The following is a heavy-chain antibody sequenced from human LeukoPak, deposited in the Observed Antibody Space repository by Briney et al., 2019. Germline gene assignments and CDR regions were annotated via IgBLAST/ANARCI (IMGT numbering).Heavy chain of an antibody. CDR3: ARARSGGFDY. V-gene: IGHV4-61*02. D-gene: IGHD3-10*01. CDR2: IYTSGST. J-gene: IGHJ4*02. Sequence: SETLSLTCTVSGGSISSGSYYWSWIRQPAGKGLEWIGRIYTSGSTNYNPSLKSRVTISVDTSKNQFSLKLSSVTAADTAVYYRARARSGGFDYWGQGTLVTVSS. CDR1: GGSISSGSYY.